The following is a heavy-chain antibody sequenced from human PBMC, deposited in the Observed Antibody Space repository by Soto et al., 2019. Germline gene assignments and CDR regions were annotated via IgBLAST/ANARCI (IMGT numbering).Heavy chain of an antibody. CDR3: TRGGSNTWRFAP. V-gene: IGHV3-73*01. Sequence: EVQLVESGGGLVQPGNSLQLSCAASGFIFSDSVIHWVRHAPGKGLEWVGRIRRKVNSYATAYTASVNGRFAISRDDSRDTADLQMNSLQVEDTALYYCTRGGSNTWRFAPWGQGTLVIVSS. D-gene: IGHD7-27*01. CDR2: IRRKVNSYAT. CDR1: GFIFSDSV. J-gene: IGHJ5*02.